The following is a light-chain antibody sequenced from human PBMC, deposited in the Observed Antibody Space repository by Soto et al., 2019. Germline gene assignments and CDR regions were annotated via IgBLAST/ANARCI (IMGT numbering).Light chain of an antibody. J-gene: IGLJ2*01. V-gene: IGLV2-23*01. CDR2: EGS. Sequence: QSALTQPASVSGSPGQSITTSCTGTSSDVGSYNLVSWYQQHPGKAPKLMIYEGSKRPSGVSNRFSGSKSGNTASLTISGLQAEDEADYYCCSYAGSSTGVVFGGGTKVTVL. CDR1: SSDVGSYNL. CDR3: CSYAGSSTGVV.